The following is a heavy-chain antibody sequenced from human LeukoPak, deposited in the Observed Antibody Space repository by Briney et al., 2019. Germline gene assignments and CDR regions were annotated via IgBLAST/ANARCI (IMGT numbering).Heavy chain of an antibody. V-gene: IGHV3-23*01. Sequence: PGGSLRLSCAASGFTFSSYAMSWVRQAPGKGLEWVSAISGSGGSTYYADSVKGRFTISRDNSKNTLYLQMNSLRAEDTAVYYCAKGRSSETSSGWYYFDYWGQGTLVTVSS. J-gene: IGHJ4*02. CDR1: GFTFSSYA. D-gene: IGHD6-19*01. CDR3: AKGRSSETSSGWYYFDY. CDR2: ISGSGGST.